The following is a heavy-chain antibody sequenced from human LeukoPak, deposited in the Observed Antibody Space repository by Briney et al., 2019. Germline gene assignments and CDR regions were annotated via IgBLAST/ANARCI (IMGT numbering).Heavy chain of an antibody. CDR1: GGSISTNNYY. V-gene: IGHV4-39*07. J-gene: IGHJ4*02. CDR3: ARRGNMITFGGLIVYYFDY. CDR2: IYYSGST. Sequence: SETLSLTCTVSGGSISTNNYYWGWIRQPPGKGLQWIGSIYYSGSTYYNPSLKSRVTISVDTSKNQFSLKLSSVTAADTAVYYCARRGNMITFGGLIVYYFDYWGQGTLVTVSS. D-gene: IGHD3-16*02.